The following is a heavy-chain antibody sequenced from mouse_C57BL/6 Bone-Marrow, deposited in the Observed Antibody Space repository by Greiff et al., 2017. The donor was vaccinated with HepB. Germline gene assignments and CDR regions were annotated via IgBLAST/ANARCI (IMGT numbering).Heavy chain of an antibody. CDR2: IDPSDSYN. CDR3: ARRNYGSAGFAY. D-gene: IGHD1-1*01. J-gene: IGHJ3*01. V-gene: IGHV1-69*01. CDR1: GYTFTSSW. Sequence: QVQLQQPGAELVMPGASVKLSCKASGYTFTSSWMHWVKQRPGQGLEWIGEIDPSDSYNNYNQKFKGKSTLTVDKSSSTAYMQRSSLTSEDSAVYYCARRNYGSAGFAYWGQGTLVTVSA.